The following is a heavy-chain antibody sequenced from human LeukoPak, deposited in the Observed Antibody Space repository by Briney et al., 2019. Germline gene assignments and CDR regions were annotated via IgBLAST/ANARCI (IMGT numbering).Heavy chain of an antibody. CDR1: GVSISSYH. V-gene: IGHV4-59*12. CDR2: IYNSGST. D-gene: IGHD3-22*01. J-gene: IGHJ4*02. Sequence: KPSETLSLTCTVSGVSISSYHWSWIRQPPVKGLEWIGYIYNSGSTNYNPSLKSRVTISVDTSKNQFSLKLSSVTAADTAVYYCARGPDTNYYDSSGYYSPFDYWGQGTLVTVSS. CDR3: ARGPDTNYYDSSGYYSPFDY.